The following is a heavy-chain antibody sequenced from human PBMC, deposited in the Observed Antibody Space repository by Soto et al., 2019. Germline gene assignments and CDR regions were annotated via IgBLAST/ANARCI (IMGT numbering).Heavy chain of an antibody. CDR3: ARGLTMVRGVIGY. D-gene: IGHD3-10*01. Sequence: PSETLSLTCAVYGGSFSGYYWSWIRQPPGKGLEWIGEINHSGSTNYNPSLKSRVTISVDTSKNQFSLKLSSVTAADTAVYYCARGLTMVRGVIGYRGQGTLVTVSS. J-gene: IGHJ4*02. CDR1: GGSFSGYY. CDR2: INHSGST. V-gene: IGHV4-34*01.